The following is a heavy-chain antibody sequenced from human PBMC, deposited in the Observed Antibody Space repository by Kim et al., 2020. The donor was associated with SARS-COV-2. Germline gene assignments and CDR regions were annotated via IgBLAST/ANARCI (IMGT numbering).Heavy chain of an antibody. CDR1: GFTFRNYW. V-gene: IGHV3-7*01. Sequence: GGSLRLSCEASGFTFRNYWMAWVRQAPGKGLEGVATINEDGSGKYYVASVKGRFTISRDNGKKSLFLQMNSLRVEDTAVYYCATGEMDVGGQGTTVTVSS. CDR3: ATGEMDV. CDR2: INEDGSGK. J-gene: IGHJ6*02. D-gene: IGHD1-26*01.